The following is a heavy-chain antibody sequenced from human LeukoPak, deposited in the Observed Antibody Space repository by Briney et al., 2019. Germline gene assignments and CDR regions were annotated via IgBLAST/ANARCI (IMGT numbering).Heavy chain of an antibody. D-gene: IGHD5-18*01. Sequence: SETLSLTCTVSGGSISSYYWSWIRQPAGKGLEWIGRIYTSGSTNYNPSLKSRVTISVDTSKNQFSLKLSSVTAADTAVYYCARAPLEAAMVTLDYWGQGTLVTVSS. CDR1: GGSISSYY. CDR3: ARAPLEAAMVTLDY. CDR2: IYTSGST. J-gene: IGHJ4*02. V-gene: IGHV4-4*07.